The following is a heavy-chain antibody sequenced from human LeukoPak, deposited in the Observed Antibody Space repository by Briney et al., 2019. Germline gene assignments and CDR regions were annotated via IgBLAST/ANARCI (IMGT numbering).Heavy chain of an antibody. CDR2: INPSGGST. CDR1: GYTFTSYY. D-gene: IGHD1-20*01. Sequence: ASVKVSCKASGYTFTSYYMHWVRQAPGQGLEWMGIINPSGGSTSYAQKFQGRVTMTRDTSTSTVYMELSSLRSEDTAVYYRATGITGTVGGYDAFDIWGQGTMVTVSS. V-gene: IGHV1-46*01. J-gene: IGHJ3*02. CDR3: ATGITGTVGGYDAFDI.